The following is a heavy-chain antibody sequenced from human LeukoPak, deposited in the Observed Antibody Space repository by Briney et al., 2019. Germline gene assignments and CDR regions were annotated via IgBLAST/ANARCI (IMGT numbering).Heavy chain of an antibody. D-gene: IGHD6-19*01. CDR2: IKQDGSEK. CDR3: ARDSRSGRDY. CDR1: GFTFSSYS. J-gene: IGHJ4*02. Sequence: GGSLRLSCAASGFTFSSYSMNWVRQAPGKGLEWVANIKQDGSEKYYVDSVKGRFTISRDNAKNSLYLQMNSLRAEDTAVYYCARDSRSGRDYWGQGTLVTVSS. V-gene: IGHV3-7*01.